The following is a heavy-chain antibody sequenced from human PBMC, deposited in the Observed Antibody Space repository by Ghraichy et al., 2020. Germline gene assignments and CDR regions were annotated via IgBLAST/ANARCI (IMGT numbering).Heavy chain of an antibody. J-gene: IGHJ4*02. D-gene: IGHD3-9*01. Sequence: SLRLSCAASGFTFSSYGMHWVRQAPGKGLEWVAVIWYDGSNKYYADSVKGRFTISRDNSKNTLYLQMNSLRAEDTAVYYCARGGALTGYFFDYWGQGTLVTVSS. CDR2: IWYDGSNK. CDR3: ARGGALTGYFFDY. CDR1: GFTFSSYG. V-gene: IGHV3-33*01.